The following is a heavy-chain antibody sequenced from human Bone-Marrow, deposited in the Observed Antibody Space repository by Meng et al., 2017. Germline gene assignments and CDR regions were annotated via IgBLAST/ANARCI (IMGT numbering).Heavy chain of an antibody. CDR2: IYYSGST. D-gene: IGHD6-19*01. V-gene: IGHV4-39*07. CDR3: ARVAAVAGMWFDP. CDR1: GGSISGSSYY. Sequence: GSLRLSCTVSGGSISGSSYYWGWIRQPPGKGLEWIGSIYYSGSTYYNPSLKSRVTISVDTSKNQFSLKLSSVTAADTAVYYCARVAAVAGMWFDPWGQGTLVTVSS. J-gene: IGHJ5*02.